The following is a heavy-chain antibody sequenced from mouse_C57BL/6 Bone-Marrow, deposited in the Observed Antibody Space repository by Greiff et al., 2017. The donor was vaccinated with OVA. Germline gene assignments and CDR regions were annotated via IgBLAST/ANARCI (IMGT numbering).Heavy chain of an antibody. D-gene: IGHD1-1*01. CDR1: GFSLTSYG. V-gene: IGHV2-2*01. CDR3: ARKETTVVAKGYWYFDV. CDR2: IWSGGST. J-gene: IGHJ1*03. Sequence: VKLLESGPGLVQPSQSLSITCTVSGFSLTSYGVHWVRQSPGKGLEWLGVIWSGGSTDYNAAFISRLSISKDNSKSQVFFKMNSLQADDTAIYYCARKETTVVAKGYWYFDVWGTGTTVTVSS.